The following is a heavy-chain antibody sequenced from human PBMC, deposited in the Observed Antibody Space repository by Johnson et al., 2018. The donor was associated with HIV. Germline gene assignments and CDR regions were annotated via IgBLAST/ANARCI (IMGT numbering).Heavy chain of an antibody. D-gene: IGHD1-20*01. CDR2: INADGSRT. CDR3: VRDNFSFHI. Sequence: VQLVESGGDLVQPGGSLRLSCVVSGFTFSHYWMEWVRQAPGEGLVWVSRINADGSRTTYADSVKGRFTISRDNAKNTLYLEMNGLRADDTAGYYCVRDNFSFHIWGRGTLVTVSS. CDR1: GFTFSHYW. V-gene: IGHV3-74*03. J-gene: IGHJ3*02.